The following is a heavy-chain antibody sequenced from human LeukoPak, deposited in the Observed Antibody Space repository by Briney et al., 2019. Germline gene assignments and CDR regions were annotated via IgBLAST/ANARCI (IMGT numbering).Heavy chain of an antibody. D-gene: IGHD3-10*01. V-gene: IGHV4-39*01. Sequence: PSETLSLTCTVSGGSISSSSYYWGWIRQPPGKGLEWIGSIYYSGSTYYNPSLKSRVTISVDTSKNQFSLKLSSVTAADTAVYYCARQSGTMVRGGTFDYWGQGTLVTVSS. CDR1: GGSISSSSYY. J-gene: IGHJ4*02. CDR2: IYYSGST. CDR3: ARQSGTMVRGGTFDY.